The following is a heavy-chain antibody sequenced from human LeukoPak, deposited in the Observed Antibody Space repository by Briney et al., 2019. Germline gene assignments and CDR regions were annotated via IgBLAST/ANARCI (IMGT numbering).Heavy chain of an antibody. V-gene: IGHV3-23*01. CDR2: ISGSGGST. CDR1: GFTFSSYA. D-gene: IGHD6-19*01. CDR3: ARALYTTGWYPDYFDY. J-gene: IGHJ4*02. Sequence: PGGSLRLSCAASGFTFSSYAMSWVRQAPGKGLEWVSAISGSGGSTYYADSVKGRFTISRDNSKNTLYLQMNSLRAEDTAVYYCARALYTTGWYPDYFDYWGQGTLVTVSS.